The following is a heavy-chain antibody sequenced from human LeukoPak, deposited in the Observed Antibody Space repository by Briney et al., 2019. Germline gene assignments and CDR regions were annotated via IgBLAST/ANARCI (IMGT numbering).Heavy chain of an antibody. CDR1: GYSFTSYW. V-gene: IGHV5-51*01. J-gene: IGHJ5*02. CDR3: ACRDLTSTWSFP. CDR2: IYPGDLTV. D-gene: IGHD6-13*01. Sequence: GESLKISCQGFGYSFTSYWIGWVRRLPGKGMEWMGVIYPGDLTVRSNPSFQGQVIISVDKYINTAYLQWVSLRASDSAMYYCACRDLTSTWSFPWGQGTLVTASS.